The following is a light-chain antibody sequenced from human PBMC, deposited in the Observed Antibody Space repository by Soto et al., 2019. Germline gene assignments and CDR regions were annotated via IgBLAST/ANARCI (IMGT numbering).Light chain of an antibody. Sequence: SYEPTQPLSVSVALGQTARITCGGNNIESKSVHWYRQTPGQAPVLVIYSDVNRPSGIPERFSGSNSGNTATLTISSAHAGDDADFYCQVWDTSTVVFGGGTKLTVL. CDR1: NIESKS. CDR3: QVWDTSTVV. CDR2: SDV. V-gene: IGLV3-9*01. J-gene: IGLJ2*01.